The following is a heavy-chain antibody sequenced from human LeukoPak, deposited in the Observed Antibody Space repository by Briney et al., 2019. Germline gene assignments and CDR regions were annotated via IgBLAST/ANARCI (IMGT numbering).Heavy chain of an antibody. Sequence: PGRSLRLSCAASGFTFSDYYMSWIRQAPGKGLEWVSYISSSGSTIYYADSVKGRFTIPRDNAKNSLYLRMNSLRAEDTAVYYCARDRAYCGGDCYPINWFDPWGQGTLVTVSS. CDR2: ISSSGSTI. CDR3: ARDRAYCGGDCYPINWFDP. CDR1: GFTFSDYY. J-gene: IGHJ5*02. V-gene: IGHV3-11*01. D-gene: IGHD2-21*02.